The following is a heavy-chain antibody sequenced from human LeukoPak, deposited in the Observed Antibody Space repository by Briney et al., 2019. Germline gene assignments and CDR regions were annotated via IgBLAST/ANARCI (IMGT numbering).Heavy chain of an antibody. Sequence: PGGSLRLSCVASGFTFNSYAMDWVRQAPGKGLEWVAAISYDGSNKYYAESVKGRFTISRDNSKNTLYLQMNSLRVEDTAVYYCAKDFLKSITLIRGVRSWVGYFDSWGQGTLVTVSS. CDR2: ISYDGSNK. J-gene: IGHJ4*02. V-gene: IGHV3-30*04. CDR3: AKDFLKSITLIRGVRSWVGYFDS. D-gene: IGHD3-10*01. CDR1: GFTFNSYA.